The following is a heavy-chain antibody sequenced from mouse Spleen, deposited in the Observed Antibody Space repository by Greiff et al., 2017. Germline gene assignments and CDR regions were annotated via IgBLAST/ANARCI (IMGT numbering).Heavy chain of an antibody. CDR3: ARDGDTGDYYGSKGNAMDY. D-gene: IGHD1-1*01. CDR1: GISITTGNYR. Sequence: EVQLQQSGPGLVKPSQTVFLTCTVTGISITTGNYRWSWIRQFPGNKLEWIGYIYYSGTITYNPSLTSRTTITRDTPKNQFFLEMNSLTAEDTATYYCARDGDTGDYYGSKGNAMDYWGQGTSVTVSS. V-gene: IGHV3-5*01. CDR2: IYYSGTI. J-gene: IGHJ4*01.